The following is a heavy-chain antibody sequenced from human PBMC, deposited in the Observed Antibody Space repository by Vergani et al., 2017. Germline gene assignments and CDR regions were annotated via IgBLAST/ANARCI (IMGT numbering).Heavy chain of an antibody. J-gene: IGHJ3*02. V-gene: IGHV3-48*03. CDR3: ARGYCSGGSCHDAFDI. CDR1: GFTFSSYE. CDR2: ISSSGSTI. D-gene: IGHD2-15*01. Sequence: EVQLVESGGGLVQPGGSLRLSCAASGFTFSSYEMNWVRQAPGKGLGWVSYISSSGSTIYYADSVKGRFTISRDNAKNSLYLQMNSLRAEDTAVYYCARGYCSGGSCHDAFDIWGQGTMVTVSS.